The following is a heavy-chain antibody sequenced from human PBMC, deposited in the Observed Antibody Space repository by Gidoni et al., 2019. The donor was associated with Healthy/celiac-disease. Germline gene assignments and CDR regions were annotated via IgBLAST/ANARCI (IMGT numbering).Heavy chain of an antibody. Sequence: QVQLVESGGGVVQPGRSLRLSCAASGFTFSSYGMPWVRQAPGKGLEWVAVISYDGSNKYYADSVKGRFTISRDNSKNTLYLQMNSLRAEDTAVYYCAKDRGIAVAGTVGWFDPWGQGTLVTVSS. J-gene: IGHJ5*02. V-gene: IGHV3-30*18. CDR3: AKDRGIAVAGTVGWFDP. CDR1: GFTFSSYG. CDR2: ISYDGSNK. D-gene: IGHD6-19*01.